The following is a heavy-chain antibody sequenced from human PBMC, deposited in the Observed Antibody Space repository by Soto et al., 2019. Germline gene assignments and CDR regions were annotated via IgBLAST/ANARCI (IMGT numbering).Heavy chain of an antibody. Sequence: PSETLSLSCTVSGGSISSYYWSWIRQPPGKGLEWIEYIYYSGSTNYNPTLKSRVTISVDTSKNQFYLKLSSVTAADTAVYYCAREYGYSSSWKYNWFDPWGQGTLVTVSS. CDR3: AREYGYSSSWKYNWFDP. CDR1: GGSISSYY. D-gene: IGHD6-13*01. J-gene: IGHJ5*02. CDR2: IYYSGST. V-gene: IGHV4-59*01.